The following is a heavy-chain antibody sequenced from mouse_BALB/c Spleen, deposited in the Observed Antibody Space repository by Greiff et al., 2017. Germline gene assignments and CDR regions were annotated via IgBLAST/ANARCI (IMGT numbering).Heavy chain of an antibody. D-gene: IGHD1-1*01. V-gene: IGHV7-3*02. CDR3: ARDPYGSSYGFAY. J-gene: IGHJ3*01. Sequence: VQLKESGGGLVQPGGSLRLSCATSGFTFTDYYMSWVRQPPGKALEWLGFIRNKANGYTTEYSASVKGRFTISRDNSQSILYLQMNTLRAEDSATYYCARDPYGSSYGFAYWGQGTLVTVSA. CDR1: GFTFTDYY. CDR2: IRNKANGYTT.